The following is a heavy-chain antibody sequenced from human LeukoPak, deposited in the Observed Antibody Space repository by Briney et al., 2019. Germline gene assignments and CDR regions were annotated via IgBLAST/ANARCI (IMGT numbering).Heavy chain of an antibody. Sequence: GGSLRLSCAASGFTFSSYWMNWARQAPGKGLEWVASINHNGNVNYYVDSVKGRFTISRDNAKNSLYLQMSNLRAEDTAVYFCARGGVLDVWGQGPTVTV. CDR1: GFTFSSYW. CDR2: INHNGNVN. J-gene: IGHJ6*02. D-gene: IGHD3-16*01. V-gene: IGHV3-7*03. CDR3: ARGGVLDV.